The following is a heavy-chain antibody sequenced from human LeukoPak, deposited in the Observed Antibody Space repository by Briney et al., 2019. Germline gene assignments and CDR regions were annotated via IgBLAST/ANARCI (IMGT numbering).Heavy chain of an antibody. J-gene: IGHJ4*02. Sequence: ASVKVSFKASGCTFTGYYMHWVRQAPGQGLEWMGWINPNSGGTNYAQKFQGRVTMTRDTSISTAYMELSRLRSDDAAVYYCARTPYGSGSQSFDYWGQGTLVTVSS. D-gene: IGHD3-10*01. CDR1: GCTFTGYY. CDR2: INPNSGGT. V-gene: IGHV1-2*02. CDR3: ARTPYGSGSQSFDY.